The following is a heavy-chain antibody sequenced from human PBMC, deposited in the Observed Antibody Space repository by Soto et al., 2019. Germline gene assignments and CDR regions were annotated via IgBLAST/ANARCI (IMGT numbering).Heavy chain of an antibody. D-gene: IGHD6-6*01. CDR2: ASWNSGNL. CDR1: GPTFDDYA. V-gene: IGHV3-9*01. Sequence: SLRLSCAPSGPTFDDYAMHWVRQAPGKGLEWVSGASWNSGNLGYADSVKGRFTTSRDNAKTSLYLPMDSLRAEDTALYYCAKGPDSSFEGYYCDYWGQGALVTVSS. CDR3: AKGPDSSFEGYYCDY. J-gene: IGHJ4*02.